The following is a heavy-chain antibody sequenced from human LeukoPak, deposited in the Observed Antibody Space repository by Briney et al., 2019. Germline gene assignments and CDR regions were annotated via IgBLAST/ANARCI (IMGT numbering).Heavy chain of an antibody. CDR2: ISSSSSYI. V-gene: IGHV3-21*01. D-gene: IGHD5-12*01. J-gene: IGHJ5*02. Sequence: GGSLRLSCAASGFTFSSYSMYWVRQAPGKGLEWVSSISSSSSYIYYADSVKGRFTISRDNAKNSLYLQMNSLRAEDTAVYYCARERFQDIVATTPGGSWFDPWGQGTLVTVSS. CDR3: ARERFQDIVATTPGGSWFDP. CDR1: GFTFSSYS.